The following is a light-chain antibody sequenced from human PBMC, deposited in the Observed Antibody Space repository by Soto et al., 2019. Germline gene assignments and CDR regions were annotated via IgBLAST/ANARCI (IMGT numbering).Light chain of an antibody. CDR3: QQYYGTPLT. CDR1: QSVLYSSNNKNY. V-gene: IGKV4-1*01. Sequence: DIVMTQSPDSLAVSLGERATINCKSSQSVLYSSNNKNYLAWYQQKPGQPPNLLISWASTRESGVPDRFNGSGYGTDFNLTISSLQAEDVAVYYCQQYYGTPLTFGGGTKVEIK. CDR2: WAS. J-gene: IGKJ4*01.